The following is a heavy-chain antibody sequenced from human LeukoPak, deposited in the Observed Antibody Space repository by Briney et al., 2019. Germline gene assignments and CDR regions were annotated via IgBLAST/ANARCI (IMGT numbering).Heavy chain of an antibody. CDR1: GYTFTSYG. Sequence: ASVMVSCKASGYTFTSYGISWVRQAPGQGLEWMGWISAYNGNTNYAQKLQARATLPTDTSTSTAYMERRSLRSNDPAVYYCARARPYQLPEDWGQGTLVTASS. D-gene: IGHD2-2*01. V-gene: IGHV1-18*04. J-gene: IGHJ4*02. CDR3: ARARPYQLPED. CDR2: ISAYNGNT.